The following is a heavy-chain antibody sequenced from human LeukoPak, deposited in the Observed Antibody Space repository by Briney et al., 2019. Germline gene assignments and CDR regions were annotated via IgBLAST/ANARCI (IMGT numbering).Heavy chain of an antibody. CDR1: GGSISSYY. J-gene: IGHJ3*02. CDR2: IYHSGST. CDR3: ARSLYYYGSDSFDI. D-gene: IGHD3-10*01. V-gene: IGHV4-39*07. Sequence: SETLSLTCTVSGGSISSYYWGWIRQPPGKGLEWIGSIYHSGSTYYNPSLKSRVTISVDTSKNQFSLKLSSVTAADTAVYYCARSLYYYGSDSFDIWGQGTMVSVSS.